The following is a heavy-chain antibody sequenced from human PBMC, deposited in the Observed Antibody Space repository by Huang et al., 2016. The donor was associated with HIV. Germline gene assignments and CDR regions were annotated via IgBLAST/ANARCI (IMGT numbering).Heavy chain of an antibody. CDR3: ARDWSFGSSTSPAD. Sequence: QVQLVQSGAEVKNPGASVRVSCKASGYTFTASNIHWVRQAPGQGLEWMGWIKPKGGGTSDAQRFQGRITMTRDTTISTVHMDLRRIQSDDTAVYFCARDWSFGSSTSPADWGQGTLVTVSS. D-gene: IGHD6-6*01. V-gene: IGHV1-2*02. CDR1: GYTFTASN. CDR2: IKPKGGGT. J-gene: IGHJ4*02.